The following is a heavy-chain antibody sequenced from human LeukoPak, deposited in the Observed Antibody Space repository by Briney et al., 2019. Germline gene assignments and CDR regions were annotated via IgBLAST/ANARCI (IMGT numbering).Heavy chain of an antibody. CDR3: TRESGAFSLFGF. D-gene: IGHD1-26*01. CDR1: SGSIITTNW. V-gene: IGHV4-4*02. J-gene: IGHJ4*02. Sequence: PSGTLSLTCGVSSGSIITTNWWSWVRQPPGKGLEWIGEVHLNGATNYNPSLESRVSMSIDKSKNQLSLKLSSVTAADTATYYCTRESGAFSLFGFWGQGTLVTVSS. CDR2: VHLNGAT.